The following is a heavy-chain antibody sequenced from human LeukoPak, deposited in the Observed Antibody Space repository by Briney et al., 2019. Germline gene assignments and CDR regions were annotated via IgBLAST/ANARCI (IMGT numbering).Heavy chain of an antibody. D-gene: IGHD3-3*01. Sequence: GGSLRLSCAASGFTFSSWWMHWVRQAPGKGLAWVSRINTDGSSTSYADSVKGRFTIARDNAKNTLYLQMNSLRAEDTAVYYCARSLRFLEWLYQFDYWGQGTLVTVSS. CDR3: ARSLRFLEWLYQFDY. J-gene: IGHJ4*02. V-gene: IGHV3-74*01. CDR1: GFTFSSWW. CDR2: INTDGSST.